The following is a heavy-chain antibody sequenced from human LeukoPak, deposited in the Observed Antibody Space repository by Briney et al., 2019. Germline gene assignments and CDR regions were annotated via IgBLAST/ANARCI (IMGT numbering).Heavy chain of an antibody. CDR3: ARLTGYRIESAFDI. Sequence: SETLSLTCAVYGASFSDYYWSWIRQPPGKGLEWIGEINHSGSTYYSPSLKSRVTISLDTSRNQFSLKLSSVTAADTAVYYCARLTGYRIESAFDIWGQGTMVTVSS. D-gene: IGHD3-9*01. CDR1: GASFSDYY. V-gene: IGHV4-34*01. CDR2: INHSGST. J-gene: IGHJ3*02.